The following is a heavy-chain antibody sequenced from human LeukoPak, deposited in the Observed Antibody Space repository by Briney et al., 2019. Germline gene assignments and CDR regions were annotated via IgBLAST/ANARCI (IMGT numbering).Heavy chain of an antibody. V-gene: IGHV3-53*01. J-gene: IGHJ2*01. Sequence: PGGSLRLSCAASGFTVSTYYMNWVRQAPGKGLEWVSILYSGDSTYYADSVKGRFIVSRDNSKNTSYLQMSALRAEDTAVYYCARVGDHYHWYLDLWGRGTLVTVSS. CDR1: GFTVSTYY. CDR3: ARVGDHYHWYLDL. CDR2: LYSGDST. D-gene: IGHD3-10*01.